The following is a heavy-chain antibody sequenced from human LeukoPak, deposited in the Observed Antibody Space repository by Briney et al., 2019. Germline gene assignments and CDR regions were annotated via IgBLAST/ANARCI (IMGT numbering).Heavy chain of an antibody. D-gene: IGHD3-9*01. CDR2: ITGSGDTT. V-gene: IGHV3-23*01. J-gene: IGHJ4*02. CDR1: GFIFRNYA. Sequence: PGASLRLSCAASGFIFRNYAMSWVRQAPGKGLEWVSAITGSGDTTYYADSVKGRFTISRDNSKNTLHVEMNTLRVEDTAIYYCAKWGDYDILTGYYVPDFWGQGTLVTVSS. CDR3: AKWGDYDILTGYYVPDF.